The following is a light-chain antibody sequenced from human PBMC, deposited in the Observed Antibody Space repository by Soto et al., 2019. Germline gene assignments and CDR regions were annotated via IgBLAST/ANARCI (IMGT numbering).Light chain of an antibody. J-gene: IGKJ1*01. V-gene: IGKV3-15*01. Sequence: IVMTQSPATLSVSPGERATLSCRASQSVSSNLAWYQQKPGQAPRLLIYGASTRDTGIPVRFSGSGSGTALNLTISSLQSEDLAVYYCQQYNNWPPGTFGQGTKLEI. CDR3: QQYNNWPPGT. CDR1: QSVSSN. CDR2: GAS.